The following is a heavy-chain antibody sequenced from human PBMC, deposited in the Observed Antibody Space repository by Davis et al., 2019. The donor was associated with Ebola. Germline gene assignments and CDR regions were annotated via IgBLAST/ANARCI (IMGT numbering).Heavy chain of an antibody. Sequence: AASVKVSCKASGYTFTGYHSHWVRQAPGQGLQWMGWINPKSGVTEYAQKFQGRVTMTRDTSINTAYIELSGLTSDDTAVYYCARGSVAGTWHYGMAVWGQGTTVTVS. J-gene: IGHJ6*02. V-gene: IGHV1-2*02. CDR2: INPKSGVT. CDR1: GYTFTGYH. D-gene: IGHD6-19*01. CDR3: ARGSVAGTWHYGMAV.